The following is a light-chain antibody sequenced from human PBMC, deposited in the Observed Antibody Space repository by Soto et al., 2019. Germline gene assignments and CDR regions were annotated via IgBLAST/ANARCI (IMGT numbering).Light chain of an antibody. V-gene: IGKV4-1*01. CDR2: WAS. J-gene: IGKJ5*01. CDR1: QTVLYSSNNKNY. Sequence: DIVLTQSPDSLAVSLGERATINCKSSQTVLYSSNNKNYLAWYQQRPGQPPKLLIYWASTRESGVPDRFSGSGSGTDFTLTISSPQAEDVAVYYCQQYYSTITFGQGTRLETK. CDR3: QQYYSTIT.